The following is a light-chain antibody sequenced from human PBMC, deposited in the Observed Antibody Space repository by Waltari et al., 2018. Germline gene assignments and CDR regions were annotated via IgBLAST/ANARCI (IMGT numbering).Light chain of an antibody. V-gene: IGLV2-14*01. CDR2: DVT. Sequence: QSALTQPASMSGSPGQSITISCIGTSSDVGTYNYVSWYQQHPGKAPKLMIFDVTKRPSGISDRFSGSKSGNTASLTISGLRAEDEADYYCYSYTSSRTFVFGGGTKLTVL. CDR3: YSYTSSRTFV. CDR1: SSDVGTYNY. J-gene: IGLJ2*01.